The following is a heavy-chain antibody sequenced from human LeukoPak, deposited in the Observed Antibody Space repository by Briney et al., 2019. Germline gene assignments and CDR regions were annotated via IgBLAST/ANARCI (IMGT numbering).Heavy chain of an antibody. Sequence: SETLSLTCTVSGGSISSSSYYWGWIRQPPGKGLEWIGSIYYSGSTYYNPSLKSRVTISVDTSKNQFSLKLSSVTAADTAVYYCARRCSLAARPVMCYYYYMDVWGKGTTVTVSS. CDR3: ARRCSLAARPVMCYYYYMDV. D-gene: IGHD6-6*01. V-gene: IGHV4-39*01. J-gene: IGHJ6*03. CDR2: IYYSGST. CDR1: GGSISSSSYY.